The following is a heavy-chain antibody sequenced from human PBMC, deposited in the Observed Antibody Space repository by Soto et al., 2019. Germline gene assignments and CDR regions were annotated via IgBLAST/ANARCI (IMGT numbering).Heavy chain of an antibody. Sequence: SETLSLTCTVAGGSIGTYYWSWIRQPPGKGLEWIGYIYYRGNTDYNPSLKSRVTISLDTPKNQFSLKLSSVTAADTAVYYCARHPGYYDILTGYTTYYFDYWGQGILVTVSS. CDR2: IYYRGNT. CDR3: ARHPGYYDILTGYTTYYFDY. V-gene: IGHV4-59*08. CDR1: GGSIGTYY. D-gene: IGHD3-9*01. J-gene: IGHJ4*02.